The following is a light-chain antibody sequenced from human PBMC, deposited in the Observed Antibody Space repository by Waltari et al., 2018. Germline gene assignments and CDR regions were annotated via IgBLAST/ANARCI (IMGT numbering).Light chain of an antibody. CDR2: GQA. Sequence: SSELTQDPAVSVALGQTVSITCQGDSLRRYYASWYQQRPGQAPILILYGQANRPSGIPDRFSSSTSGNTASLTITGAQAEDEADYYCLSRDTTSTRVFGGGTRLTV. CDR1: SLRRYY. CDR3: LSRDTTSTRV. V-gene: IGLV3-19*01. J-gene: IGLJ3*02.